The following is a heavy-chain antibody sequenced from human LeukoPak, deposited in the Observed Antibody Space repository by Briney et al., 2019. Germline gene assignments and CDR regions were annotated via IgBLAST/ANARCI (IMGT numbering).Heavy chain of an antibody. J-gene: IGHJ4*02. Sequence: PGGSLRLSCAASGFTFSSYWMSWVRQAPGKGLEWVANIKQDGSEKYYVDSVKGRFTISRDNAKNSLYLQMNSLRAEDTAVYYCARDDILTGYYTQPPPDYWGQGTLVTVSS. D-gene: IGHD3-9*01. CDR2: IKQDGSEK. CDR1: GFTFSSYW. CDR3: ARDDILTGYYTQPPPDY. V-gene: IGHV3-7*01.